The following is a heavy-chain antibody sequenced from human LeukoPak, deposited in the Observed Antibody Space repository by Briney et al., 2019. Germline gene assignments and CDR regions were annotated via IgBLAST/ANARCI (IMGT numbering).Heavy chain of an antibody. CDR3: ASRWWYFDL. CDR1: GFAFSSDW. J-gene: IGHJ2*01. D-gene: IGHD6-13*01. CDR2: INSDGSST. V-gene: IGHV3-74*03. Sequence: GGSLRLSCAASGFAFSSDWMHWVRQAPGKGLVWVSRINSDGSSTTYADSVKGRFTISRDNAKNTLYLQMNSLRAEDTALYYCASRWWYFDLWGRGTLVTVSS.